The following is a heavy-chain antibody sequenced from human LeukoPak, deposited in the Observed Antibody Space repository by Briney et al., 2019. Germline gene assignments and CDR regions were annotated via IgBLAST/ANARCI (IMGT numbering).Heavy chain of an antibody. D-gene: IGHD1-26*01. Sequence: KPGGSLRRSCAASGFTFSSYRMNWVRRAPGKGLEWVSSISSSSSYIYYADSVKGRFTISRDNSQNTLYLQMNSLRAEDTAMYYCAREIGGGLHYFHSWGQGTPVTVSS. CDR2: ISSSSSYI. J-gene: IGHJ4*02. CDR1: GFTFSSYR. V-gene: IGHV3-21*04. CDR3: AREIGGGLHYFHS.